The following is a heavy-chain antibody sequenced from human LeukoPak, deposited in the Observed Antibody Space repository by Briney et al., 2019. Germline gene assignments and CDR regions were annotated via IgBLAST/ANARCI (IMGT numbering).Heavy chain of an antibody. D-gene: IGHD3-9*01. CDR2: ISSSGTYA. Sequence: GGSLRLSCVASGFTISDYYMSWIRQAPGKGLQYVSYISSSGTYANYANSVKGRFTNSRDNAKNSLYLQMNSLRADDTAVYYCARGGYDILTGTSFFDPWGQGTLVTVSS. V-gene: IGHV3-11*05. CDR3: ARGGYDILTGTSFFDP. J-gene: IGHJ5*02. CDR1: GFTISDYY.